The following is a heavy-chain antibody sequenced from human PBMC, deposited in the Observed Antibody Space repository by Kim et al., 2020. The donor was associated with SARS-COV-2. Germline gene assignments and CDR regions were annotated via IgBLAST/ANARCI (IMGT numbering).Heavy chain of an antibody. Sequence: ASVKVSCKASGYTFTSYGISWVRQAPGQGLEWMGWISAYNGNTNYAQKLQGRVTMTTDTSTSTAYMELRSLRSDDTAVYYCARVAYSSSSGLGYFDYWGQGTLVTVSS. CDR1: GYTFTSYG. D-gene: IGHD6-6*01. V-gene: IGHV1-18*04. CDR2: ISAYNGNT. J-gene: IGHJ4*02. CDR3: ARVAYSSSSGLGYFDY.